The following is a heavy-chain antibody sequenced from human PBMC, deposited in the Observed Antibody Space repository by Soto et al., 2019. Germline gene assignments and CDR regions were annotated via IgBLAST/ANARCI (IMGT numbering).Heavy chain of an antibody. D-gene: IGHD4-4*01. Sequence: PSETLSLTCTVSGGSISSSSYYWGWIRQPPGKGLEWIGSIYYSGSTYYNPSLKSRVTISVDTSKNQFSLKLSSVTAADTAVYYCARTDYSNYVLGYYGMDVWGQGTTVTVSS. CDR1: GGSISSSSYY. CDR2: IYYSGST. J-gene: IGHJ6*02. V-gene: IGHV4-39*01. CDR3: ARTDYSNYVLGYYGMDV.